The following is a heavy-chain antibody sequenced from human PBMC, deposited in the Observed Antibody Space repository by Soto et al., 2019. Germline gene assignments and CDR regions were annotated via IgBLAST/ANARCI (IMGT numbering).Heavy chain of an antibody. CDR2: IPQDGVDG. CDR3: ARAHLILTPHAFFYGSDV. Sequence: GGSLRLSCEVSGFIFSMYSMSWVRQTPGKGLEWVAKIPQDGVDGHYADAVKGRFTISRDNGKNSLYLQMNNLRAEDTAVYYCARAHLILTPHAFFYGSDVWGRGATVTVSS. J-gene: IGHJ6*02. D-gene: IGHD2-2*01. CDR1: GFIFSMYS. V-gene: IGHV3-7*03.